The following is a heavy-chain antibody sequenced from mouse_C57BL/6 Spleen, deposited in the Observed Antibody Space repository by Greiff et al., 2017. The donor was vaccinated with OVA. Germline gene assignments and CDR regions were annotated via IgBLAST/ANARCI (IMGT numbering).Heavy chain of an antibody. CDR3: ARGQLRLRGAMDY. J-gene: IGHJ4*01. Sequence: QVHVKQPGAELVKPGASVKMSCKASGYTFTSYWITWVKQRPGQGLEWIGDIYPGSGSTNYNEKFKSKATLTVDTSSSTAYMQLSSLTSEDSAVYYCARGQLRLRGAMDYWGQGTSVTVSS. D-gene: IGHD3-2*02. CDR2: IYPGSGST. CDR1: GYTFTSYW. V-gene: IGHV1-55*01.